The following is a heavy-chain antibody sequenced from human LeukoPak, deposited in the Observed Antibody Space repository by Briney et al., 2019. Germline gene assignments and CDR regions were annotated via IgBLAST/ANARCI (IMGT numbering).Heavy chain of an antibody. CDR1: GGTFSSYA. Sequence: GSSVKVSCKASGGTFSSYAISWVRQAPGQGLEWMGGIIPIFGTANYAQKFQGRVTITTDESTSTAYMEVSGLRSGDTAVYYCARALGYSGSYYGDLDYWGQGTLVTVSS. CDR2: IIPIFGTA. V-gene: IGHV1-69*05. D-gene: IGHD1-26*01. CDR3: ARALGYSGSYYGDLDY. J-gene: IGHJ4*02.